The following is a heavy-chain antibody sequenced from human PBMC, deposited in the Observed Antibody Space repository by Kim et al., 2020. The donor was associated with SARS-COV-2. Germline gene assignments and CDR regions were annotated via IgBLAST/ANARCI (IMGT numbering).Heavy chain of an antibody. CDR1: GFTFSDYY. J-gene: IGHJ6*02. Sequence: GGSLRLSCAASGFTFSDYYMSWIRQAPGKGLEWVSYISSSGSTIYYADSVKGRFTISRDNAKNSLYLQMNSLRAEDTAVYYCARDGPYYCSSTSCYDRRYYYGMDVWGQGTTVTVSS. CDR3: ARDGPYYCSSTSCYDRRYYYGMDV. D-gene: IGHD2-2*01. CDR2: ISSSGSTI. V-gene: IGHV3-11*01.